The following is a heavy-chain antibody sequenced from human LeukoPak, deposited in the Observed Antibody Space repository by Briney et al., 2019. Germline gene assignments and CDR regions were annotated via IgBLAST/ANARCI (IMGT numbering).Heavy chain of an antibody. CDR2: INPNSGGT. J-gene: IGHJ5*02. Sequence: AASVKVSCKASGYTFTGYYMHWVRQAPGQGLEWMGWINPNSGGTNYAQKFQGRVTMTRDTSISTAYMELSRLRSDDTAVYYCAKINCSSTSCYRNWFDPWGQGTLVTVSS. D-gene: IGHD2-2*01. CDR3: AKINCSSTSCYRNWFDP. V-gene: IGHV1-2*02. CDR1: GYTFTGYY.